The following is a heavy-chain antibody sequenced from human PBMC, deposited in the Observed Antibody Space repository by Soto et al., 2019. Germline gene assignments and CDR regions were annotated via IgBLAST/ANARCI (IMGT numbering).Heavy chain of an antibody. J-gene: IGHJ4*02. CDR1: GGSISSYS. V-gene: IGHV4-59*08. CDR3: ARRYGYYFDY. Sequence: PSETLSLTCTVSGGSISSYSWSWIRQPPGKGLEWIGYIYYSGSTNYNPSLKSRVTISVDTSKNQLSLKLSSVTVADTAVYYCARRYGYYFDYWGQGTLVTVSS. CDR2: IYYSGST. D-gene: IGHD4-17*01.